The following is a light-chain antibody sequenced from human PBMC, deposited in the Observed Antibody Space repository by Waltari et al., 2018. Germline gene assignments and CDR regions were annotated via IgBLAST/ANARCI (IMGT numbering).Light chain of an antibody. J-gene: IGLJ3*02. Sequence: QSVLTQPPSASGTPGQRATIPCPGSSSIPRSNPVNWYQRLPGTAPKPLMYNNNQRPSGVPDRFSGSKSDTSASLVISGLQSGDEADYFCATWDDNLKGPVFGGGTKVTVL. V-gene: IGLV1-44*01. CDR3: ATWDDNLKGPV. CDR1: SSIPRSNP. CDR2: NNN.